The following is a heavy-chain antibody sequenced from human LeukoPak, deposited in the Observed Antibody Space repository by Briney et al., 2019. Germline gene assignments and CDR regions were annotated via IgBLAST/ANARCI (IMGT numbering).Heavy chain of an antibody. CDR2: MYNSASF. D-gene: IGHD2-2*01. V-gene: IGHV4-59*01. CDR3: AKNTSTYYYYYMDV. CDR1: GGSITGYY. Sequence: SETLSLTCSVSGGSITGYYWNWIRHPPGKGLEWIGYMYNSASFNYNPSLKSRVTMSIDTSKNQISLELTSVTEADTAVYYCAKNTSTYYYYYMDVWGKGTTVIVSS. J-gene: IGHJ6*03.